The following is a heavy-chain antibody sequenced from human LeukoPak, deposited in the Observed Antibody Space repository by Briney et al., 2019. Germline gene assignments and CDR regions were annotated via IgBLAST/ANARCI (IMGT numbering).Heavy chain of an antibody. CDR3: ARNSRITMVRGVIPGY. CDR2: INTNTGNP. V-gene: IGHV7-4-1*02. D-gene: IGHD3-10*01. CDR1: GYTFTSYA. Sequence: GASVKVSCKASGYTFTSYAMNWVRQAPGQGLEWMGWINTNTGNPTYAQGFTGRFVFSLDTSVSTAYLQISSLKAEDTAVYYCARNSRITMVRGVIPGYWGQGTLVTVPS. J-gene: IGHJ4*02.